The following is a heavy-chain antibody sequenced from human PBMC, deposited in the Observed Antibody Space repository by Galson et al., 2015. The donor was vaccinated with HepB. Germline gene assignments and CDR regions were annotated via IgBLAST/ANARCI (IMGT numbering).Heavy chain of an antibody. CDR1: GITFSNAW. CDR3: TTSINGTPESDF. J-gene: IGHJ4*02. D-gene: IGHD1-7*01. Sequence: SLRLSCAASGITFSNAWMSWVRQAPGRGLEWVGRSRSKTDGGTIDYAAPVKGRFTISRDDSKNTMYLEMSSLKSEDTAVYYCTTSINGTPESDFWGQGTLVSVSS. CDR2: SRSKTDGGTI. V-gene: IGHV3-15*01.